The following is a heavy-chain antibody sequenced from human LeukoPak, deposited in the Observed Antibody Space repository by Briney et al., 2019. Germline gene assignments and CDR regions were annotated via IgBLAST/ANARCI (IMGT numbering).Heavy chain of an antibody. D-gene: IGHD4-11*01. V-gene: IGHV1-8*01. J-gene: IGHJ3*02. CDR2: MNPNSGNT. Sequence: ASVKVSCKASGYTFTSYDINWVRQAPGQGLEWMGWMNPNSGNTGYAQKFQGRVTMTRNTSISTAYMELSSLRSEDTAVYYCARVVRRRDYRNAFDIWGQGTMVTVSS. CDR3: ARVVRRRDYRNAFDI. CDR1: GYTFTSYD.